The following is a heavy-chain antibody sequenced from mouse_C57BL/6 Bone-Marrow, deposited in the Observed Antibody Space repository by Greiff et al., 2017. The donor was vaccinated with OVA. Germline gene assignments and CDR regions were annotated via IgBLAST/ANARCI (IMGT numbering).Heavy chain of an antibody. J-gene: IGHJ2*01. CDR3: TGCYDGYYYFDY. CDR2: IRLKSDNYAT. Sequence: EVKLMESGGGLVQPGGSMKLSCVASGFTFSNYWMNWVRQSPEKGLEWVAQIRLKSDNYATHYAESVKGRFTSSRDDSKSSGYLQMNNLRAEDTGIYYCTGCYDGYYYFDYWGQGTTLTVSS. D-gene: IGHD2-3*01. V-gene: IGHV6-3*01. CDR1: GFTFSNYW.